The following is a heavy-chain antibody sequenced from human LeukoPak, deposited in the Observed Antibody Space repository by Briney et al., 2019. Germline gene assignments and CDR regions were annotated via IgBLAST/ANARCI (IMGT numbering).Heavy chain of an antibody. CDR1: GLIFSNYG. J-gene: IGHJ4*02. V-gene: IGHV3-30*18. Sequence: PGRSLRLSCAASGLIFSNYGMHWVRQAPGKGLEWVTVISNVGSNKYYADSVKGRFTISRDNSKNTLYLQLNSLRAEDTAVYYCAKDLEYYGSGSYGGILDYWGQGTLVTVSP. CDR3: AKDLEYYGSGSYGGILDY. CDR2: ISNVGSNK. D-gene: IGHD3-10*01.